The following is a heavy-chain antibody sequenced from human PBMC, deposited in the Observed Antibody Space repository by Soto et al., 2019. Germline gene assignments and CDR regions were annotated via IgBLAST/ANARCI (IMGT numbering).Heavy chain of an antibody. J-gene: IGHJ4*02. CDR1: GFTFSNYA. D-gene: IGHD1-1*01. CDR3: AKVFSPERGNYFDY. V-gene: IGHV3-23*01. CDR2: ISNSFSDGNT. Sequence: GGSLRLSCAASGFTFSNYAMNWVRQAPGKGLEWVSAISNSFSDGNTHYADSVKGRFTISRDNDKNTVFLEMNSLRAEDTAVYYCAKVFSPERGNYFDYWGQGXLVTVSS.